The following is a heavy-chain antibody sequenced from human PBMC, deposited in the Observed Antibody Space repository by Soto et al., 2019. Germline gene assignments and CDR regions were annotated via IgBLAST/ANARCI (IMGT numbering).Heavy chain of an antibody. CDR1: GYTFTNYA. J-gene: IGHJ4*02. CDR2: ISPYNGNT. V-gene: IGHV1-18*01. Sequence: QVQLVQSGAEVKKPGASVKVSCKASGYTFTNYAISWVRQAPGQGLEWMGWISPYNGNTNYAQDLQGRVTMTTDTSTSRAYRQLRSLRSDDTAVYYCARGWFGQFVDYFDHWGQGTLVTVSS. D-gene: IGHD3-10*01. CDR3: ARGWFGQFVDYFDH.